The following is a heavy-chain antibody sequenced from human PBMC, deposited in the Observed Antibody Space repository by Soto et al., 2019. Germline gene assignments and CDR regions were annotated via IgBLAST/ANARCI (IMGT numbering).Heavy chain of an antibody. J-gene: IGHJ4*02. CDR1: GYTFTTYS. CDR2: INPSGGRT. V-gene: IGHV1-46*01. Sequence: ASVKVSCKASGYTFTTYSMHWVRQTPGHGLEWMGVINPSGGRTSYAQKFQGRVTMTRDTSTSTVHMELSNLRSEDTAVYFCARDGGYDVLTGHYILLYYLDNWGLGTLV. D-gene: IGHD3-9*01. CDR3: ARDGGYDVLTGHYILLYYLDN.